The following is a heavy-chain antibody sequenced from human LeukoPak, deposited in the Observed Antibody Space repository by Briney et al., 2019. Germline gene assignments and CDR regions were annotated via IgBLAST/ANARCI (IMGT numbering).Heavy chain of an antibody. CDR3: ARSVGLDY. V-gene: IGHV4-38-2*02. D-gene: IGHD1-26*01. Sequence: SETLTLTCTVSGYSISSGYYWGWIRQPPGKGLEWIGSIYHSGSTYYNPSLKSRVTISVDTSKNQFSLKLSSVTAADTAVYYCARSVGLDYWGQGTLVTVSS. CDR1: GYSISSGYY. J-gene: IGHJ4*02. CDR2: IYHSGST.